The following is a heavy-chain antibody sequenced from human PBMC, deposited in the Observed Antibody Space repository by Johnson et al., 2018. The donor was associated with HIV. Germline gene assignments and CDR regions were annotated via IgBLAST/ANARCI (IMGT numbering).Heavy chain of an antibody. J-gene: IGHJ3*02. CDR1: GFTFSSYG. D-gene: IGHD1-26*01. CDR3: TTSGSHFAFDI. Sequence: QVQLVESGGGVVQPGRSLRLSCAASGFTFSSYGMHWVRHAPGKGLEWVAVISYDGSNKYYADSVKGRFTISRDNSKNTLYLQMSSLRAEDTAVYYCTTSGSHFAFDIWGQGTMVTVSS. CDR2: ISYDGSNK. V-gene: IGHV3-30*03.